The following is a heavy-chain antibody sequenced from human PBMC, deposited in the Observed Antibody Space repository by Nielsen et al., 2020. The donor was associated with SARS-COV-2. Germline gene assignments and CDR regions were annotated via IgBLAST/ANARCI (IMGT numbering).Heavy chain of an antibody. J-gene: IGHJ6*02. CDR3: AKDHPPVRADYGSGSYYLPVYYYYYGMDV. D-gene: IGHD3-10*01. Sequence: WLRQPPGKGLEWVSLISGDGGSTYYADSVKGRFTISRDNSKNSLYLQMNSLRTEDTALYYCAKDHPPVRADYGSGSYYLPVYYYYYGMDVWGQGTTVTVSS. V-gene: IGHV3-43*02. CDR2: ISGDGGST.